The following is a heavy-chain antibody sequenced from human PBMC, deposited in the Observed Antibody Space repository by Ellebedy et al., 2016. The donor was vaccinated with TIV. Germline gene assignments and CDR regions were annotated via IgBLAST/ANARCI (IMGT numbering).Heavy chain of an antibody. J-gene: IGHJ4*02. Sequence: GESLKISCAASGFTFSSYAMSWVRQAPGKGLEWVSAISGSGGSTYYADSVTGRFTISRDNSRNTLYLQMNSLRADDTAVYFCASSVTTPGAFDYWGQGLLVTVSS. CDR2: ISGSGGST. CDR3: ASSVTTPGAFDY. CDR1: GFTFSSYA. D-gene: IGHD1/OR15-1a*01. V-gene: IGHV3-23*01.